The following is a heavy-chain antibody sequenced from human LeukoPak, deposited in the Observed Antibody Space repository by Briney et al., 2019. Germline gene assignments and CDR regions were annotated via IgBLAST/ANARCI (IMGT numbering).Heavy chain of an antibody. J-gene: IGHJ6*04. CDR2: IIPLFGTP. D-gene: IGHD2-15*01. V-gene: IGHV1-69*06. CDR3: ASATLRCSGGSCYEMDV. CDR1: GYTFTSYD. Sequence: SVKVSCKASGYTFTSYDINWVRQATGQGLEWMGGIIPLFGTPDYAQKFQDRLTITADKSTSTAYMELSSLRSEDTAVYYCASATLRCSGGSCYEMDVWGKGTTVIVSS.